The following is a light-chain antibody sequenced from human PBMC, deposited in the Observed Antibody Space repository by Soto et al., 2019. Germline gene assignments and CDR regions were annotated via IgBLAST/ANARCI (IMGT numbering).Light chain of an antibody. CDR3: QQYRSWPRT. CDR1: QSVDIN. Sequence: EIVLTQSPATPSVSPGERVTLSCRASQSVDINLAWYQQKPGQAPRLLIYGASTRATDMSGTFSGRGSGTEFTLTISNVRPEDFAVYYCQQYRSWPRTFGQGTKVEIK. CDR2: GAS. J-gene: IGKJ1*01. V-gene: IGKV3-15*01.